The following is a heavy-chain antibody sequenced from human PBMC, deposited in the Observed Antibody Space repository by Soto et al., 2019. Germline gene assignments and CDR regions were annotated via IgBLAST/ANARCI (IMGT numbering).Heavy chain of an antibody. D-gene: IGHD6-19*01. Sequence: GGSLRLSCAASGFTFSSYSMNWVRQAPGKGLEWVSSISSSSSYIYYADSVKGRFTISRDNAKNSLYLQMNSLRAEDTAVYYCARVRLRQQWLIDYWGQGTLVTVSS. CDR1: GFTFSSYS. V-gene: IGHV3-21*01. CDR2: ISSSSSYI. J-gene: IGHJ4*02. CDR3: ARVRLRQQWLIDY.